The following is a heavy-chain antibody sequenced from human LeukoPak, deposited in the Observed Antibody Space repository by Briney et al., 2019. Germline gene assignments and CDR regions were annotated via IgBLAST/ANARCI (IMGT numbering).Heavy chain of an antibody. CDR3: ARNKEGKSLDY. J-gene: IGHJ4*02. CDR1: GYGFTDYY. CDR2: RNPNSGGT. Sequence: ASVNVSCNASGYGFTDYYIHWVRQPPGQGLEWMAGRNPNSGGTSYAQKFQGRVTMTRDTSISTAYMGLSRLRFDDTAVYYCARNKEGKSLDYWGQGTLVTVSS. V-gene: IGHV1-2*02.